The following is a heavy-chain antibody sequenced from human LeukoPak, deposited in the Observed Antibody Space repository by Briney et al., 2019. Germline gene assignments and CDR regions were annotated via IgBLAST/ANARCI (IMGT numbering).Heavy chain of an antibody. CDR3: ARLRGSGSYYNQPRKYYFDY. D-gene: IGHD3-10*01. CDR1: GGSFSGYY. CDR2: INHSGST. V-gene: IGHV4-34*01. J-gene: IGHJ4*02. Sequence: SETLSLTCAVYGGSFSGYYRSWIRQPPGKGLEWIGEINHSGSTNYNPSLKSRVTISVDTSKNQFSLKLSSVTAADTAVYYCARLRGSGSYYNQPRKYYFDYWGQGTLVTVSS.